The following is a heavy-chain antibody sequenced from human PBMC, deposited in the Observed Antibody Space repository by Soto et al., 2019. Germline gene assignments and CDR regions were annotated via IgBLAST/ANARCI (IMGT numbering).Heavy chain of an antibody. V-gene: IGHV3-15*07. D-gene: IGHD2-2*01. CDR3: TTDLGYCISTSCTDYYYYGMDV. Sequence: SVSNAWMNWVRQAPGKGLEWVGRIKSKTDGGTTDYAAPVKGRFTISRDDSKNTLYLQMNSLKTDDTAVYYCTTDLGYCISTSCTDYYYYGMDVWGQGTTVTVSS. CDR1: SVSNAW. J-gene: IGHJ6*02. CDR2: IKSKTDGGTT.